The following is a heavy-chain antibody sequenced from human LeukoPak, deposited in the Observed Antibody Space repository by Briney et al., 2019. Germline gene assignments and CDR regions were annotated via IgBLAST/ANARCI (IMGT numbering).Heavy chain of an antibody. CDR2: IRSKANSYAT. CDR1: GFTFSGSA. D-gene: IGHD1-7*01. V-gene: IGHV3-73*01. CDR3: AKAPSARTTSRNPLYYFDY. Sequence: GGSLRLSCAASGFTFSGSAMHWVRQASGKGLEWVGRIRSKANSYATAYAASVKGRFTISRDDSKNTAYLQMNSLRAEDTAVYYCAKAPSARTTSRNPLYYFDYWGQGTLVTVSS. J-gene: IGHJ4*02.